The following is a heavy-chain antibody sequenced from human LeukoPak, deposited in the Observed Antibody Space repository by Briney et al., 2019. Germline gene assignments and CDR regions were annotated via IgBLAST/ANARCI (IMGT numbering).Heavy chain of an antibody. CDR2: ISDSGGRI. Sequence: GGSLRLSCAASGFTFNSYAMTWVRQAPGKGLEWVSLISDSGGRIYYADSVKGRFTISRDNSKNTLYLQMNSLRAEDTAVYYCAKGIKYSGSYWFDYWGQGTLVTVSS. V-gene: IGHV3-23*01. CDR1: GFTFNSYA. D-gene: IGHD1-26*01. CDR3: AKGIKYSGSYWFDY. J-gene: IGHJ4*02.